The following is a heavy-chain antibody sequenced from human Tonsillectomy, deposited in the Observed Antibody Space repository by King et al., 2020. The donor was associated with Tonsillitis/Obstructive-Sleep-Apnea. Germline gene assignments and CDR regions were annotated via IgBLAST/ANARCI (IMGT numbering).Heavy chain of an antibody. CDR2: SKSKTDGGTT. J-gene: IGHJ6*03. CDR1: GFTFSNAW. CDR3: TTARIKALVLGYYSYMDV. Sequence: VQLVESGGGLVKPGRSLRLSCAASGFTFSNAWMSWVRQAPGKGLEWIGRSKSKTDGGTTDYAAPVKGRFTISRDDSKNTLYLQVNSLKTEDTAVYYCTTARIKALVLGYYSYMDVWGKGTTVTVSS. D-gene: IGHD6-6*01. V-gene: IGHV3-15*01.